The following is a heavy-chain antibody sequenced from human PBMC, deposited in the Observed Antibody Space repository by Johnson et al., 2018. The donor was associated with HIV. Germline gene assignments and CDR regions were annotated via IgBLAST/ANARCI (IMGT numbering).Heavy chain of an antibody. CDR2: ISYDGSNK. CDR1: GFTFSSYA. Sequence: QVQLMESGGGVVQPGRSLRLSCAASGFTFSSYAMHWVRQAPGKGLEWVAVISYDGSNKYYADSVKGRFTISRDNSKNTLYLQMNSLRAEDTAVYYCARDPADSSKAFDIWGQGTMVTVSS. V-gene: IGHV3-30-3*01. CDR3: ARDPADSSKAFDI. J-gene: IGHJ3*02. D-gene: IGHD3-22*01.